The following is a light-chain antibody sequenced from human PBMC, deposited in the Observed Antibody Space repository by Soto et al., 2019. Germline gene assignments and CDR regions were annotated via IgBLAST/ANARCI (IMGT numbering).Light chain of an antibody. Sequence: QSVLTQPPSASGSPGQSVTISCTGTSSDVGAYNYVSWYQQHPGKAPKLMIYEVSKRPSGVPDRFSGSKSGNTASLTVSGLQAEDEADYYCSSDAGSNIFVFGTGTKVTVL. CDR3: SSDAGSNIFV. J-gene: IGLJ1*01. V-gene: IGLV2-8*01. CDR2: EVS. CDR1: SSDVGAYNY.